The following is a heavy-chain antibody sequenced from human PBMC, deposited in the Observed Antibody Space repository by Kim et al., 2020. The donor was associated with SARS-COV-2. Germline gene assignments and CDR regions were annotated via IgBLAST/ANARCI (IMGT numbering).Heavy chain of an antibody. D-gene: IGHD2-2*01. CDR2: LRSEGNA. Sequence: SETLSLTCTVSGGSVSSYHWSWIRRPAGKGLEWIGRLRSEGNADYNPSLRSRLTMSVDTSKNQFSLKLTSVTAAEAAVYDCARTGVPADPGAFDVWGQGT. V-gene: IGHV4-4*07. J-gene: IGHJ3*01. CDR1: GGSVSSYH. CDR3: ARTGVPADPGAFDV.